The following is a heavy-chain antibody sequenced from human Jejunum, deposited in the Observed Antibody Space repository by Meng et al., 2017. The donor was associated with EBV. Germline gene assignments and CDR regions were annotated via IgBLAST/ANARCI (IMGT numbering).Heavy chain of an antibody. CDR3: AKLLKY. V-gene: IGHV3-23*01. CDR2: VSGSGGNT. Sequence: EVQQLEFGGGLVQPGGSLSLSCAASGFTFSSYSMSWVRQAPGKGLEWVSTVSGSGGNTYYADSVKGRFTISRDISKNTLYLQMNSLTAVDTAIYSCAKLLKYWGQGTLVTVSS. J-gene: IGHJ4*02. CDR1: GFTFSSYS.